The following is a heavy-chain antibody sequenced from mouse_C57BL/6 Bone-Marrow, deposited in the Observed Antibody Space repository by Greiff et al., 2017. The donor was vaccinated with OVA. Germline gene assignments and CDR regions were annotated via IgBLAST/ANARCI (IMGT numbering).Heavy chain of an antibody. CDR3: ARGDYGSSYLYWYFDV. D-gene: IGHD1-1*01. J-gene: IGHJ1*03. V-gene: IGHV5-17*01. CDR2: ISSGSSTI. Sequence: EVHLVESGGGLVKPGGSLKLSCAASGFTFSDYGMHWVRQAPEKGLEWVAYISSGSSTIYYADTVKGRFTISRDNAKNTLFLQMTSLRSEDTAMYYCARGDYGSSYLYWYFDVWGTGTTVTVSS. CDR1: GFTFSDYG.